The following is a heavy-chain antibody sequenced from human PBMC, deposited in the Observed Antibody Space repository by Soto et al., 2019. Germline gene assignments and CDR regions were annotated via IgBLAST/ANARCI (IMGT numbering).Heavy chain of an antibody. V-gene: IGHV3-53*01. Sequence: GGSLRLSCSVAGFTVSDSLSWVRQAPGKGLECVSFIHSDGSTHYTDSVRGRFTISRDNSKNTLYLQMDRLRVDDTAVYFCARDASGPFDYWGQGTLVTVSS. CDR2: IHSDGST. D-gene: IGHD6-19*01. J-gene: IGHJ4*02. CDR1: GFTVSDS. CDR3: ARDASGPFDY.